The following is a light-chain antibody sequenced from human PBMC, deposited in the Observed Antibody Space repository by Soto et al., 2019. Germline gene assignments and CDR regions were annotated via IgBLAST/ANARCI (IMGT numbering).Light chain of an antibody. CDR3: QQYGSSSWT. Sequence: DIVLTQSPCTLSLSPGERATISCRASQSVSSSYLAWYQQKPGQAPRLLIYGASSRATGIPDRFSGSGSGTDFTLTISSLEPEDFAVYYCQQYGSSSWTFGQGTKVEIK. V-gene: IGKV3-20*01. CDR2: GAS. CDR1: QSVSSSY. J-gene: IGKJ1*01.